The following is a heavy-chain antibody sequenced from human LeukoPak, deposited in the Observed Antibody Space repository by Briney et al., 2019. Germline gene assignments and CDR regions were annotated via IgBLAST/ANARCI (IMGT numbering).Heavy chain of an antibody. D-gene: IGHD3-3*01. CDR2: ISGSGGST. Sequence: TGGSLRLSCAASGFTFSSYAMSWVRQAPGKGLEWVSAISGSGGSTYYADSVKGRFTISRDNSKNTLYLQMNSLGAEDTAVYYCARNHDFWSGHQLDYWGQGTLVTVSS. CDR1: GFTFSSYA. CDR3: ARNHDFWSGHQLDY. V-gene: IGHV3-23*01. J-gene: IGHJ4*02.